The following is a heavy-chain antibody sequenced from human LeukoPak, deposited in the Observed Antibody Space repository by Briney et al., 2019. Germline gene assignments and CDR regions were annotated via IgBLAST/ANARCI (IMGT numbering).Heavy chain of an antibody. D-gene: IGHD3-3*01. J-gene: IGHJ4*02. V-gene: IGHV3-73*01. CDR3: TIRITIFGVVVDY. CDR2: IRSKANSYAT. CDR1: GFTFSGSA. Sequence: PGGSLRLSCAASGFTFSGSAMHWVRQASGKELEWVGRIRSKANSYATAYAASVKGRFTISRDDSKNTAYLQMNSLKTEDTAVYYCTIRITIFGVVVDYWGQGTLVTVSS.